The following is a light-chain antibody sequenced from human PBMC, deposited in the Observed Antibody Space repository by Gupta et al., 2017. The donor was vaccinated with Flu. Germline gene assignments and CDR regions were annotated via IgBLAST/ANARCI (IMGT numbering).Light chain of an antibody. J-gene: IGKJ5*01. CDR1: QSVRTN. CDR3: QQYNNWPFT. V-gene: IGKV3D-15*01. Sequence: GERATLSCWASQSVRTNLAWYQQKAGQAPRLLIYGASTRATGIPVRLSGSGSGTEFTLIINSLEFEDSAVYYCQQYNNWPFTFGQGTRLE. CDR2: GAS.